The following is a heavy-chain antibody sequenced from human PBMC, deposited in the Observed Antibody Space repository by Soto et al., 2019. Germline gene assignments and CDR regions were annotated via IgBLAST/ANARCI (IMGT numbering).Heavy chain of an antibody. CDR2: ISSSSSYI. CDR1: GFTFSSYS. D-gene: IGHD3-10*01. Sequence: EVQLVESGGGLVKPGGSLRLSCAASGFTFSSYSMNWVRQAPGKGLEWVSSISSSSSYIYYADSVKGRFTISRDNAKNSLDLQMNSLRAEDTAVYYCASWDTMVRGHEHFDYWGQGTLVTVSS. V-gene: IGHV3-21*01. CDR3: ASWDTMVRGHEHFDY. J-gene: IGHJ4*02.